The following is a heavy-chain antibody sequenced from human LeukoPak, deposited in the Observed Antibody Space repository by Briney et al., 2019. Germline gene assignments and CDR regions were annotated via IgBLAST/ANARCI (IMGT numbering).Heavy chain of an antibody. CDR2: IYYSGST. CDR3: ARVDGGSGGFFAS. D-gene: IGHD2-15*01. J-gene: IGHJ4*02. CDR1: GGSISSYY. Sequence: SETLSLACTVSGGSISSYYWSWIRQPPGKGLEWIGYIYYSGSTNYNPSLKSRVTISVDTSKNQFSLKLSSVTAADTAVYYYARVDGGSGGFFASGARGPLVPVSS. V-gene: IGHV4-59*01.